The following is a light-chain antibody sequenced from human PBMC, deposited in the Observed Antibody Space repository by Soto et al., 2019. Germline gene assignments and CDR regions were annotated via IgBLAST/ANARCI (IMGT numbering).Light chain of an antibody. CDR1: QSVSSIY. CDR2: GAS. CDR3: QQFGTSPPST. Sequence: EIVLTQSPGTLSLSPGKRATLSCRASQSVSSIYFAWYQQKPGQPPRLLIYGASSRATGIPDRFSGSGSGTDFTLTISRLEPEDFAVYYCQQFGTSPPSTFGQGTRLEIK. V-gene: IGKV3-20*01. J-gene: IGKJ5*01.